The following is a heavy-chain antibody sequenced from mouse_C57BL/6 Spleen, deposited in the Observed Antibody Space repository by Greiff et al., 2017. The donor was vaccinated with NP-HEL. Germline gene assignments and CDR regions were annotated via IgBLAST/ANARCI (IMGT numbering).Heavy chain of an antibody. D-gene: IGHD1-1*02. J-gene: IGHJ4*01. CDR2: IHPNSGST. Sequence: QVQLKQPGAELVKPGASVKLSCKASGYTFTSYWMHWVKQRPGQGLEWIGMIHPNSGSTNYNEKFKSKATLTVDKSSSTAYMQLSSLTSEDSAVYYCARTWDYDYEAMDYWGQGTSVTVSS. CDR1: GYTFTSYW. V-gene: IGHV1-64*01. CDR3: ARTWDYDYEAMDY.